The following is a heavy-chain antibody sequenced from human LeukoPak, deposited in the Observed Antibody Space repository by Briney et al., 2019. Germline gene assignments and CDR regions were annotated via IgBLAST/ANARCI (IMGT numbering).Heavy chain of an antibody. V-gene: IGHV3-11*01. CDR3: ARDAIDSSGFDFDY. CDR1: GFTFSDYY. D-gene: IGHD3-22*01. J-gene: IGHJ4*02. CDR2: ISTSAGTI. Sequence: KSGGSLRLSCAASGFTFSDYYMTWIRQAPGKGLEWISYISTSAGTIYYADSVKGRFTISRGNAKNSLYLQMNSLRAEDTAVYYCARDAIDSSGFDFDYWGQGTLVTVSS.